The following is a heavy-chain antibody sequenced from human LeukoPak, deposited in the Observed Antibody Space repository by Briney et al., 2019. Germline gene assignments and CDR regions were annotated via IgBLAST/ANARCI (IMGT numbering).Heavy chain of an antibody. CDR2: IKQDGSEK. Sequence: HPGGSLRLSCAASGFTFSSYWMSWVRQAPGKGLEWVANIKQDGSEKYYVDSVKGRFTICRDNAKNSLYLQMNSLRAEDTAVYYCAREGMYSGYDFKGFDYWGQGTLVTVSS. V-gene: IGHV3-7*01. J-gene: IGHJ4*02. D-gene: IGHD5-12*01. CDR1: GFTFSSYW. CDR3: AREGMYSGYDFKGFDY.